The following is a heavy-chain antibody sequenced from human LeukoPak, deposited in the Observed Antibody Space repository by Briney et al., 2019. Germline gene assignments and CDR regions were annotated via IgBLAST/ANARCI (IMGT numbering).Heavy chain of an antibody. CDR2: ISGSGGKT. CDR3: AKDCVYYYDSSGPYYFDY. CDR1: GFPFNIYA. J-gene: IGHJ4*02. Sequence: PGGSLRLSCAASGFPFNIYAMNWVRQAPGKGLEWVSGISGSGGKTYYADSVKGRFTISRDNSKNTLYLQMDRLRAEDTAVYYCAKDCVYYYDSSGPYYFDYWGQGTLVTVSS. V-gene: IGHV3-23*01. D-gene: IGHD3-22*01.